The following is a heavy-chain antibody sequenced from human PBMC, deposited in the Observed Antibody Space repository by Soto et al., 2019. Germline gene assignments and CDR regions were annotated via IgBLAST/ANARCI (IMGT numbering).Heavy chain of an antibody. CDR1: GFTFSSYG. Sequence: GGSLRLSCAASGFTFSSYGMHWVRQAPGNGLEWVAVISYDGRNKYYADAVKGRFTISRDNSKNTLYLQMSSLRAEDTAVYYCVKDGSSGWPYFYDMDVWGQGTTVTVSS. D-gene: IGHD6-19*01. J-gene: IGHJ6*02. V-gene: IGHV3-30*18. CDR2: ISYDGRNK. CDR3: VKDGSSGWPYFYDMDV.